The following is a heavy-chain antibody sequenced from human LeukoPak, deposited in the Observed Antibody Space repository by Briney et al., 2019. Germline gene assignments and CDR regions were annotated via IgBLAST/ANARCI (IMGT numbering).Heavy chain of an antibody. CDR1: GGSISSSTYY. V-gene: IGHV4-39*07. J-gene: IGHJ6*02. D-gene: IGHD3-10*01. CDR3: ARRLGTMVRGLMRYYYDMDV. Sequence: SETLSLTCTVSGGSISSSTYYWGWIRQPPGKGLEWIGSIYYSGSTYYNPSLKSRVTISVDTSKNQFSLKVSSVTAADTAVYYCARRLGTMVRGLMRYYYDMDVWGQGTTVTVSS. CDR2: IYYSGST.